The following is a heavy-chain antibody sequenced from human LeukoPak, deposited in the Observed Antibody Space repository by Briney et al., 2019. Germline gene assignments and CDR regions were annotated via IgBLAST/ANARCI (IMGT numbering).Heavy chain of an antibody. CDR2: ISSDEATT. J-gene: IGHJ4*02. CDR3: ARSDGD. CDR1: GFSFSCYA. Sequence: GGSLRLSCAASGFSFSCYAMYWVRQAPGKRLEYVSAISSDEATTYYADSVKGRFTISRDNSKNTLYLQMGSQRREDMAVYFCARSDGDWGQGPLVPVSS. D-gene: IGHD3-3*01. V-gene: IGHV3-64*02.